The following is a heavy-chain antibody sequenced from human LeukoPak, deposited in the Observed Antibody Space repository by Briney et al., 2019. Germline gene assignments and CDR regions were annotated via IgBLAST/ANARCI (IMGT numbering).Heavy chain of an antibody. CDR2: ISSSGSTI. Sequence: GGSLRLSCAASGFTFSDYYMSWIRQAPGKGLEWVSYISSSGSTIYYADSVKGRFTISRDNAKNSLYLQMNSLRAEDTAVYYCARDIITIFPPANYMDVWGKGTTVTVSS. CDR1: GFTFSDYY. CDR3: ARDIITIFPPANYMDV. V-gene: IGHV3-11*04. D-gene: IGHD3-9*01. J-gene: IGHJ6*03.